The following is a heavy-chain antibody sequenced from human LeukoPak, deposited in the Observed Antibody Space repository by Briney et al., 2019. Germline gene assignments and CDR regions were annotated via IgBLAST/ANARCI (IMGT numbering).Heavy chain of an antibody. V-gene: IGHV3-11*01. J-gene: IGHJ4*02. CDR3: ASDLVATSGDF. CDR2: ITSSGDDI. CDR1: GFTFSDYY. D-gene: IGHD5-12*01. Sequence: GGSLRLSCAASGFTFSDYYMSWIRQAPGKGLEWVAYITSSGDDIYYADSVKGRFTISRDNAKNALFLRMSSLRVEDTATYYCASDLVATSGDFWGQGTLVSVSS.